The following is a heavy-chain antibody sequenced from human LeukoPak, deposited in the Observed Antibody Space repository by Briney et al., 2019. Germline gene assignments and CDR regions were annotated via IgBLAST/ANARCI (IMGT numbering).Heavy chain of an antibody. CDR2: INPSDGGT. CDR1: GYTFSSFY. Sequence: ASVKVSCKTSGYTFSSFYMHWVRQAPGQGLEWKGIINPSDGGTRYAQKFQGRVTMTRDTSTSTVHMDLSSLRFEDTAVYYCARDLSLRGVVNIYDYWGQGSLVTVSS. V-gene: IGHV1-46*01. D-gene: IGHD3-3*01. CDR3: ARDLSLRGVVNIYDY. J-gene: IGHJ4*02.